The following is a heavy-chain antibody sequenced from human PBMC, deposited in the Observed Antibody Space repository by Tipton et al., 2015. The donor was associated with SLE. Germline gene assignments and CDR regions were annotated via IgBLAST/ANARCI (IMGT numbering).Heavy chain of an antibody. CDR2: ISYDGSNK. Sequence: SLRLSCAASGFTFSSYAMHWVRQAPGKGLEWVAVISYDGSNKYYADSVKGRFTISRDNSKNTLYPQMNSLRAEDTAVYYCARDGRREGFDIWGQGTMVTVSS. J-gene: IGHJ3*02. CDR3: ARDGRREGFDI. V-gene: IGHV3-30*04. CDR1: GFTFSSYA. D-gene: IGHD1-1*01.